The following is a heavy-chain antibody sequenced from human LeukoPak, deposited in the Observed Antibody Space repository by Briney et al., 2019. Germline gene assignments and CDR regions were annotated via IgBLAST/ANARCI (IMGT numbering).Heavy chain of an antibody. J-gene: IGHJ4*02. D-gene: IGHD2-8*01. CDR2: ISSSSSTI. Sequence: PGGSLRLSCAASGFTFSSYSMNWVRQAPGKGLEWVSYISSSSSTIYYADSVKGRFTISRDNAKNSLYLQMNSLRDEDTAVYYCARWQVTSCTNGCTPNYYDSWGQGTLVTVSS. V-gene: IGHV3-48*02. CDR3: ARWQVTSCTNGCTPNYYDS. CDR1: GFTFSSYS.